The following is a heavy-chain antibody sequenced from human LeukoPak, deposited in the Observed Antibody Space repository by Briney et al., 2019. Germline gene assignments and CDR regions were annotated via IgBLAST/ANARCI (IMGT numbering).Heavy chain of an antibody. CDR2: ISGGGVGT. CDR1: GFTFNSYA. J-gene: IGHJ4*02. CDR3: AARNSNGWYWDY. V-gene: IGHV3-23*01. D-gene: IGHD6-19*01. Sequence: AGGSLRLSCAASGFTFNSYAMSWVRQAPGKGLEWVSGISGGGVGTYYADAVKGRFTISRDNSKSTLFLQMNSLRAEDTAVYYCAARNSNGWYWDYWGQGTLVTVSS.